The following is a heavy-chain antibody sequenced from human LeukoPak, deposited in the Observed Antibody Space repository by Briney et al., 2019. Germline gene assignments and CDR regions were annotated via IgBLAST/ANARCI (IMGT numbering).Heavy chain of an antibody. D-gene: IGHD2-15*01. CDR2: ISGSSGYI. J-gene: IGHJ6*02. V-gene: IGHV3-21*01. Sequence: GGSLRLSCAASGFTVSSNYMSWVRQAPGKGLEWVPSISGSSGYIYYADSVKGRFTISRDNAKNSMYLQMNSLRAEDTAVYYCARDSCSGGSCYPPYYYYYGMDVWGQGTTVTVSS. CDR1: GFTVSSNY. CDR3: ARDSCSGGSCYPPYYYYYGMDV.